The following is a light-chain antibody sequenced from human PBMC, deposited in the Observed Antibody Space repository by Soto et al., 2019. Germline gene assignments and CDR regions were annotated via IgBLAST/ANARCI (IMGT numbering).Light chain of an antibody. CDR1: TSDVGSYDV. CDR3: CSYAGSSAWV. V-gene: IGLV2-23*01. CDR2: EGN. J-gene: IGLJ3*02. Sequence: QSALTQPASVSGSPGQSITISCTGTTSDVGSYDVVSWYQQHPGKAPKLMIYEGNKRPSGISNRFSGSKSGNTASLTISGLQAEDEADYHCCSYAGSSAWVFGGGTKVTVL.